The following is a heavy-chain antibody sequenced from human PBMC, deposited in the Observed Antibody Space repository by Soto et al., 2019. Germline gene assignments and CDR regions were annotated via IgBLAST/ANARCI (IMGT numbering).Heavy chain of an antibody. Sequence: GGSLRLSCAASGFTFSSYGFHWVRQAPGKGLEWVAVIWYDGSKTYYVESVRGRFTISRDYSKNTLYLQMNSLRAEDTAVYCCARDLGSTNYYFDYWGLGTLVTVSS. CDR3: ARDLGSTNYYFDY. CDR1: GFTFSSYG. D-gene: IGHD5-12*01. J-gene: IGHJ4*02. CDR2: IWYDGSKT. V-gene: IGHV3-33*01.